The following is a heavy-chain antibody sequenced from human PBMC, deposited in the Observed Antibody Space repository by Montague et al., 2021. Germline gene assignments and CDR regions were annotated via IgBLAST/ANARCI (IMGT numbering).Heavy chain of an antibody. D-gene: IGHD2-8*01. CDR1: GDSVSSTTTA. J-gene: IGHJ4*02. V-gene: IGHV6-1*01. CDR3: ARDHGLINAWAY. Sequence: XAISGDSVSSTTTAWHWIRQSPSRGLEWLGRTYYRSRWYFDYAPSVKSRITIQPDTATNQFSLQVNSVTPEGTAVYFCARDHGLINAWAYWGQGTLVTVSS. CDR2: TYYRSRWYF.